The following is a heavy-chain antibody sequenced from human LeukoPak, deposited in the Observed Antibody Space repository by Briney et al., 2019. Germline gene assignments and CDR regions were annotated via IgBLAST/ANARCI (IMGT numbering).Heavy chain of an antibody. CDR3: AKVGLEYYYDSSGYPDAFDI. V-gene: IGHV3-23*01. Sequence: QPGGSLRLSCAASGFTFSSYAMSWVRQAPGKGLEWVSAISGSGGSTYYADSVKGRFTISRDNSKNTLYLQMNSLRAEDTAVYYCAKVGLEYYYDSSGYPDAFDIWGQGTMVTVSS. J-gene: IGHJ3*02. CDR2: ISGSGGST. D-gene: IGHD3-22*01. CDR1: GFTFSSYA.